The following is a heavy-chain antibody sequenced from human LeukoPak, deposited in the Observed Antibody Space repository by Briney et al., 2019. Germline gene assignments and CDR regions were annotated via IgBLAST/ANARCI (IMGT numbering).Heavy chain of an antibody. CDR3: ANARGASSSYFDL. Sequence: GGSPRLSCAASGFTFSSCVMGWVRQPPGKGLEWVSGITGDGGGAYYTDSVKGRFTISRDNSKNTLYLQMNSLRAEDTALYYCANARGASSSYFDLWGRGTLVTVSS. CDR1: GFTFSSCV. CDR2: ITGDGGGA. V-gene: IGHV3-23*01. D-gene: IGHD6-6*01. J-gene: IGHJ2*01.